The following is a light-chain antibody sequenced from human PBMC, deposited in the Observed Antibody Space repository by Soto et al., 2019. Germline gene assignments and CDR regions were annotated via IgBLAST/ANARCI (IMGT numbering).Light chain of an antibody. CDR3: QHYNSYSEA. CDR2: KAS. V-gene: IGKV1-5*03. Sequence: EIQMTQSHSTLSGSAGHRVPIPCRASQTISSWLAWYQQKPGKAPKLLIYKASTLKSGVPSRFSGSGSGTEFTLTISSLQPDDFATYYCQHYNSYSEAFGQGTKVDIK. J-gene: IGKJ1*01. CDR1: QTISSW.